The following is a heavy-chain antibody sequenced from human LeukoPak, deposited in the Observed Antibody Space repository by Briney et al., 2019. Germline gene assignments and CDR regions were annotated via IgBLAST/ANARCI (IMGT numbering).Heavy chain of an antibody. V-gene: IGHV1-46*01. CDR1: GYTFTSYY. CDR3: ARGYSYGYSDY. J-gene: IGHJ4*02. D-gene: IGHD5-18*01. CDR2: INPSGGST. Sequence: GASVKVSCKASGYTFTSYYMHWVRQAPGQGLEWMGIINPSGGSTSCAQKLQGRVTMTRDMSTSTVYMELSSLRSEDTAVYYCARGYSYGYSDYWGQGTLVTVSS.